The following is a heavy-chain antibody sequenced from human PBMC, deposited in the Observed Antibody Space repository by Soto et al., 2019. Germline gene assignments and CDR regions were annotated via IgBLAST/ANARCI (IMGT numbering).Heavy chain of an antibody. Sequence: GGSLRLSCAASGFTFSSYGMHWVRQAPGKGLEWVAVIWYDGSNKYYADSVKGRFTISRDNSKNTLYLQMNSLRAEDTAVYYCARAPREYSGYDYVDEGPHEYYFDYWGQGTLVTVSS. CDR2: IWYDGSNK. V-gene: IGHV3-33*01. CDR1: GFTFSSYG. J-gene: IGHJ4*02. D-gene: IGHD5-12*01. CDR3: ARAPREYSGYDYVDEGPHEYYFDY.